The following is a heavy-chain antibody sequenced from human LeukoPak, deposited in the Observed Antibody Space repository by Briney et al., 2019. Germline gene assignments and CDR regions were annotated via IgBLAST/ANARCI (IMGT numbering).Heavy chain of an antibody. CDR2: ISYSGST. D-gene: IGHD6-13*01. CDR3: ASGGSSSWYRWFDP. J-gene: IGHJ5*02. Sequence: PAETLSLPCTVSGHSISSRSDYWGWLRQPPGKGLEWIGDISYSGSTYYNAALKSRVTISVDTSKNQFSLKLSSVPATDTAVYYCASGGSSSWYRWFDPWGQGTLVTVSS. CDR1: GHSISSRSDY. V-gene: IGHV4-39*01.